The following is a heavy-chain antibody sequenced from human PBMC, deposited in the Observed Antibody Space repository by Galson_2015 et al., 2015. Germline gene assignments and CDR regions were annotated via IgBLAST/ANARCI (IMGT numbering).Heavy chain of an antibody. CDR1: GYTFTSYA. J-gene: IGHJ6*02. CDR3: AGRTYDRPTEYYYYGVDV. Sequence: SVKVSCKASGYTFTSYAMHWVRQAPGQRLEWMGWINAGNGNTKYSQKFQGRVTITRDTSASTAYMELSSLRSEDTAVYYCAGRTYDRPTEYYYYGVDVWGQGTTVTVSS. D-gene: IGHD5-12*01. V-gene: IGHV1-3*01. CDR2: INAGNGNT.